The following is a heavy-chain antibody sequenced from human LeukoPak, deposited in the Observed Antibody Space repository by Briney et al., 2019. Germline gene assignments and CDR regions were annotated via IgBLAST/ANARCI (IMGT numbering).Heavy chain of an antibody. CDR3: AKWEERRLSGSGRYYFDY. J-gene: IGHJ4*02. Sequence: PGGSLRLSCAASGFTFSSYAMSWVRQAPGKGLEWVSVISDNGGSTYYADSVKGRFTISRDNSKNTLYLQMNSLRAEDTAVYDCAKWEERRLSGSGRYYFDYWGQGTLVTVSS. CDR1: GFTFSSYA. V-gene: IGHV3-23*01. CDR2: ISDNGGST. D-gene: IGHD1-1*01.